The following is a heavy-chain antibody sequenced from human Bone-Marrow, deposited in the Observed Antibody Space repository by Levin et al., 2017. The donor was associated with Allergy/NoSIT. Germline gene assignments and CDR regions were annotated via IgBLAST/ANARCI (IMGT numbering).Heavy chain of an antibody. Sequence: GASVKVSCAASGFTFNSYWMHWVRQAPGTGLVWVSHINSDGDWTTYADPVKGRFTISRDNAKSTLYLQMNSLRADDTAVYYCANLAAGFWGQGTLVTVSS. D-gene: IGHD6-13*01. CDR3: ANLAAGF. CDR1: GFTFNSYW. J-gene: IGHJ4*02. V-gene: IGHV3-74*01. CDR2: INSDGDWT.